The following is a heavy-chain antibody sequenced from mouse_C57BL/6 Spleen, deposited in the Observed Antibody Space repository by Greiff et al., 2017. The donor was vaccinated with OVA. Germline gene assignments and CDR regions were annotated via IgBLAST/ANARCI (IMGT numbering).Heavy chain of an antibody. CDR2: ISSGSSTI. CDR1: GFTFSDYG. J-gene: IGHJ2*01. CDR3: ARPTLRHYFDY. Sequence: EVKVVESGGGLVKPGGSLKLSCAASGFTFSDYGMHWVRQAPEKGLEWVAYISSGSSTIYYADTVKGRFTISRDNAKNTLFLQMTSLRSEDTAMYYCARPTLRHYFDYWGKGTTLTVSS. D-gene: IGHD1-2*01. V-gene: IGHV5-17*01.